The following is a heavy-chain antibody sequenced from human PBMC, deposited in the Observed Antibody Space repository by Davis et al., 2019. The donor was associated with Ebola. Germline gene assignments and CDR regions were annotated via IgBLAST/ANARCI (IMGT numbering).Heavy chain of an antibody. D-gene: IGHD6-13*01. J-gene: IGHJ4*02. CDR1: GYTFTGYY. CDR2: INPNSGGT. V-gene: IGHV1-2*06. CDR3: AREIGVSGDDY. Sequence: AASVKVSCKASGYTFTGYYMHWVRQAPGQGLEWMGRINPNSGGTNYAQKFQGRVTMTRDTSISTAYMELSSLRSEDTAVYYCAREIGVSGDDYWGQGTLVTVSS.